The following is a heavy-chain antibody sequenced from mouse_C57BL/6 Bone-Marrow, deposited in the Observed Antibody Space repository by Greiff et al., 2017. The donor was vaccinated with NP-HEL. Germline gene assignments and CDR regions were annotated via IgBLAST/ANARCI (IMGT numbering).Heavy chain of an antibody. CDR2: ISSGSSTI. V-gene: IGHV5-17*01. Sequence: EVQVVESGGGLVKPGGSLKLSCAASGFTFSDYGMHWVRQAPEKGLEWVAYISSGSSTIYYADTVKGRFTIARDNAKNTLFLQMTSLRSEDTAMYYCAVPLGNAMDYWGQGTSVTVSS. J-gene: IGHJ4*01. CDR3: AVPLGNAMDY. CDR1: GFTFSDYG. D-gene: IGHD2-10*02.